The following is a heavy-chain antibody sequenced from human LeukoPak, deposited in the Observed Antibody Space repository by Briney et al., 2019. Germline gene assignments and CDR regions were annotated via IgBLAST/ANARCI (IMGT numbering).Heavy chain of an antibody. D-gene: IGHD5-12*01. V-gene: IGHV3-49*03. CDR3: TRDRVDIVATTIYYYYYMDV. CDR2: IRSKAYGGTT. Sequence: GGSLRLPCTASGFTFGDYAMSWFRQAPGKRLEWVGFIRSKAYGGTTEYAASVKGRFTISRDDSKSIAYLQMNSLKTEDTAVYYCTRDRVDIVATTIYYYYYMDVWGKGTTVTVSS. CDR1: GFTFGDYA. J-gene: IGHJ6*03.